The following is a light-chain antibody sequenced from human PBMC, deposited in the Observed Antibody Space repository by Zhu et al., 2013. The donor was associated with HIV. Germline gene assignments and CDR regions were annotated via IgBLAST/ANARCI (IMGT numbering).Light chain of an antibody. J-gene: IGKJ2*01. V-gene: IGKV3-15*01. Sequence: EIVLTQSPATLSVSPGSRATLSCRASQSVRTNLAWYHQRPGQAPRLLIYGASTRATGVPSRFSGSGSGTEFTLTISSLQPDDFATYYCQQYNSYQYTFGQGTKVEIK. CDR3: QQYNSYQYT. CDR1: QSVRTN. CDR2: GAS.